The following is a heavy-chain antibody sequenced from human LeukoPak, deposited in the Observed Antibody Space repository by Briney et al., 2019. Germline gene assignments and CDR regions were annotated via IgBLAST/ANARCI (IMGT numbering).Heavy chain of an antibody. Sequence: SETLSLTCTVSGGPISSYYWSWIRQPAGKGLEWIGRIYTSGSTNYNPSPKSRVTMSVDTSKNQFSLKLSSVTAADTAVYYCARSARLVPAAMMDVWGQGTTVTVSS. J-gene: IGHJ6*02. CDR1: GGPISSYY. CDR2: IYTSGST. D-gene: IGHD2-2*01. CDR3: ARSARLVPAAMMDV. V-gene: IGHV4-4*07.